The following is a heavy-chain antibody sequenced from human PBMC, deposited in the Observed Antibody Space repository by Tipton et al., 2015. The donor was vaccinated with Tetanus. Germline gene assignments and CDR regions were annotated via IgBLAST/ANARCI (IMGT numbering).Heavy chain of an antibody. CDR2: IDWNGGTT. CDR1: GFTFVSYG. CDR3: AKDYYSSGTYFLSHDF. Sequence: VQLVQSGGGVVQPGRSLRLSCAAPGFTFVSYGMHWVRQAPGKGLEWVSAIDWNGGTTGYADSVKGRFTISRDNAKNSLYLEMNSLRAEDTALYHCAKDYYSSGTYFLSHDFGGQGTLVTVSS. J-gene: IGHJ4*02. V-gene: IGHV3-20*01. D-gene: IGHD3-10*01.